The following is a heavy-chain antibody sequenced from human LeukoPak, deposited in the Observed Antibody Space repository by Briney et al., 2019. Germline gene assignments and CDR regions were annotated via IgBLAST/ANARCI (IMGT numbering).Heavy chain of an antibody. V-gene: IGHV3-23*01. D-gene: IGHD6-19*01. J-gene: IGHJ4*02. CDR1: GFTFSSYA. CDR3: AKARSGWYFGY. CDR2: ISGSGGST. Sequence: SGGSLRLSFAASGFTFSSYAMSWVRQAPGKGLEWVSAISGSGGSTYYADSVKGRFTISRDNSKNTLYLQMNSLRAEDTAVYYCAKARSGWYFGYWGQGTLVTVSS.